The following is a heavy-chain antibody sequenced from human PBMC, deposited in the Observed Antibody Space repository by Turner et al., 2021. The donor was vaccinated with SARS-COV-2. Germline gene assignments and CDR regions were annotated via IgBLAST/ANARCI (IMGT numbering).Heavy chain of an antibody. CDR2: IYYSGTT. CDR3: ARQAAGQGLDY. V-gene: IGHV4-39*01. J-gene: IGHJ4*02. CDR1: SGSISSSGYF. Sequence: QVQLQESGPGLVKPSETLSLTCTVSSGSISSSGYFWGWIRQPPTKELEWIGSIYYSGTTYSNPSLKSRVSLSIDPSKNQFSLNLTSVTAADTGLFYCARQAAGQGLDYWGRGILVTVSS. D-gene: IGHD3-10*01.